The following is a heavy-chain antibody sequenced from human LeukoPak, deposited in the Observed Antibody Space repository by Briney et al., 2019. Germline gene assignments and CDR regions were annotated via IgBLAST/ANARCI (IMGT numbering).Heavy chain of an antibody. J-gene: IGHJ3*02. CDR1: GYTFTSYD. CDR2: MNPNSGNT. CDR3: ARAFWSGSTPAFDI. D-gene: IGHD3-3*01. Sequence: GASVKVSCKASGYTFTSYDINWVRQATGQGLEWMGWMNPNSGNTGYAQKFQGRVTITRNTSISTAYMELSSLRSEDTAVYYCARAFWSGSTPAFDIWDQGTMVTVSS. V-gene: IGHV1-8*03.